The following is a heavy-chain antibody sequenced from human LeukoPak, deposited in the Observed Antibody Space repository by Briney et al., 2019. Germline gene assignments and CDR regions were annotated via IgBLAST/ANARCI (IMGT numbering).Heavy chain of an antibody. D-gene: IGHD1-26*01. Sequence: ASVKVSCKASGYTFTSYAMNWVRQAPGQGLEWMGWINTNTGNPTYAQGFTGRFVFSLDTSVSTAYLQISSLKAEDTAVYYCARGKFIVGATQDYFFDYWGQGTLVTVSS. V-gene: IGHV7-4-1*02. CDR1: GYTFTSYA. J-gene: IGHJ4*02. CDR2: INTNTGNP. CDR3: ARGKFIVGATQDYFFDY.